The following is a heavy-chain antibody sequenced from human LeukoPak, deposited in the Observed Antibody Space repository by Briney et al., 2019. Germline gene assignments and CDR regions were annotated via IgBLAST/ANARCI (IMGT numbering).Heavy chain of an antibody. D-gene: IGHD2-2*01. V-gene: IGHV3-7*01. CDR1: GFTFSSYW. J-gene: IGHJ4*02. CDR3: GRDYAKNQLLFLFDY. CDR2: IKQDGSEK. Sequence: GGSLRLSCAASGFTFSSYWMSWVRQAPGKGLEWVANIKQDGSEKYYVDSVKGRFTISRDNAKNSLYLQMNSLRAEDTAVYYWGRDYAKNQLLFLFDYWAREPLAPVPS.